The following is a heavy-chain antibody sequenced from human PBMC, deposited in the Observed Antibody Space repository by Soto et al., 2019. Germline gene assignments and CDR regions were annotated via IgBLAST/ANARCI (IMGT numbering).Heavy chain of an antibody. CDR3: ARRYYYGGYGMDV. J-gene: IGHJ6*02. CDR1: GGSISSYY. CDR2: IYYSGST. D-gene: IGHD3-10*01. Sequence: QVQLQESGPGLVKPSETLSLTCTVSGGSISSYYWSWIRQPPGKGLEWIGYIYYSGSTNYNPSLKSRVTISVDTSKNQFSLKLSSVTAADTAVYYCARRYYYGGYGMDVWGQGTTVTVSS. V-gene: IGHV4-59*08.